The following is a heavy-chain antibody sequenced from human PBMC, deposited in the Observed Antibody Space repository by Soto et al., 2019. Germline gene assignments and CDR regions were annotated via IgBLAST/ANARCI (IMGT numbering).Heavy chain of an antibody. J-gene: IGHJ4*02. CDR1: GFTFSSYA. Sequence: EVQLLESGGGLVQPGGSLRLSCAASGFTFSSYAMSWVRQAPGKGLEWVSAISGSGGSTYYADSVKGRFTISRDNSKNPLYLQMNSLRAEDTAVYYCATTGAQQLVPLFDYWGQGTLVTVSS. CDR2: ISGSGGST. D-gene: IGHD6-13*01. V-gene: IGHV3-23*01. CDR3: ATTGAQQLVPLFDY.